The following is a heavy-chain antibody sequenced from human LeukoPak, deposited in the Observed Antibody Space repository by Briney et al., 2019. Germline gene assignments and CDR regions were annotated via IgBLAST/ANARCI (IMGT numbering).Heavy chain of an antibody. CDR3: ARAGSGWYRGYFDY. J-gene: IGHJ4*02. D-gene: IGHD6-19*01. Sequence: PGGSLRLSCAASGFTFSSYSMNWVRQAPGKGLEWVSSISSSSSYIYYADSVKGRFTISRDNAKNSLYLQMNSLRAEDTAVYYCARAGSGWYRGYFDYWGQGTLVTVSS. CDR1: GFTFSSYS. V-gene: IGHV3-21*01. CDR2: ISSSSSYI.